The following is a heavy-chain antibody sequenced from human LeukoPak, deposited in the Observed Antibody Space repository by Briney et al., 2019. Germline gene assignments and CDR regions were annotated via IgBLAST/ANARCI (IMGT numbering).Heavy chain of an antibody. CDR2: IIPIFGTA. Sequence: SVKVSCKAFGGTFSSYAISWVRQAPGQGLEWMGGIIPIFGTANYAQKFQGRVTITADESTSTAYMELSSLRSEDTAVYYCARGKGIFGVVISYYYYYYMDVWGKGTTVTVSS. J-gene: IGHJ6*03. D-gene: IGHD3-3*01. V-gene: IGHV1-69*13. CDR3: ARGKGIFGVVISYYYYYYMDV. CDR1: GGTFSSYA.